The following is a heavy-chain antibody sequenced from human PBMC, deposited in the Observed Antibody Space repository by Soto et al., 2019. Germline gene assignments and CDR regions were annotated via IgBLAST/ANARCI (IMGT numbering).Heavy chain of an antibody. CDR2: SRNKANSYTT. CDR3: SRGDYYDSSGPND. Sequence: EVQLVASGGGLVQPGGSLRLSCAAPGFTFSDHYIDWVHQAPGRGLEWVGRSRNKANSYTTEYAASVKGRFTISRDDSKNSLNLQMNSLKTEDTAVYYCSRGDYYDSSGPNDWGQGTLVTVSS. J-gene: IGHJ4*02. CDR1: GFTFSDHY. V-gene: IGHV3-72*01. D-gene: IGHD3-22*01.